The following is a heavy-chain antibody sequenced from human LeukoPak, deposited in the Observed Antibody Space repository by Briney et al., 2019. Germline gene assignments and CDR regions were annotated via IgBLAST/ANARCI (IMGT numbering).Heavy chain of an antibody. CDR3: ARNYGGTY. D-gene: IGHD4-23*01. J-gene: IGHJ4*02. V-gene: IGHV3-7*04. Sequence: GGSLRLSCAASGFTFSDYWMSWVRQAPGKGLEWVANIKQDGSEKYYVDSVKGRLTISRDNAKNSLYLQMNSLRAEDTAVYYCARNYGGTYWGQGTLVTVSS. CDR2: IKQDGSEK. CDR1: GFTFSDYW.